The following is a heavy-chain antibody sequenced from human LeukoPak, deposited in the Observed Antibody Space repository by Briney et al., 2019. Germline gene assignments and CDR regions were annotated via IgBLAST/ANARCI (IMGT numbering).Heavy chain of an antibody. CDR3: ARVPYYYDSSGSDWYFDL. V-gene: IGHV1-69*04. CDR2: IIPILGIA. D-gene: IGHD3-22*01. Sequence: GASVKVSCKASGGTFSSYAISWVRQAPGQGLEWMGRIIPILGIANYAQKFQGRVTITADKSTSTAYMELSSLRSEDTAVYYCARVPYYYDSSGSDWYFDLWGRGTLVTVSS. J-gene: IGHJ2*01. CDR1: GGTFSSYA.